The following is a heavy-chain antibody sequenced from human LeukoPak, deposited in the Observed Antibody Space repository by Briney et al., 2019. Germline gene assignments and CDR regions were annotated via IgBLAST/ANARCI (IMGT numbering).Heavy chain of an antibody. CDR3: AGYHQWFLNDR. CDR2: IYPGETA. V-gene: IGHV4-34*01. CDR1: DGSFSSYY. Sequence: PSETLSLTCAVSDGSFSSYYWSWFRQSPGEGLEWIAEIYPGETAKYNPSLWSRVTISADTSKSQFSLRLSSVTAADTGVYYCAGYHQWFLNDRWGQGTLVTVSS. D-gene: IGHD2-8*01. J-gene: IGHJ5*02.